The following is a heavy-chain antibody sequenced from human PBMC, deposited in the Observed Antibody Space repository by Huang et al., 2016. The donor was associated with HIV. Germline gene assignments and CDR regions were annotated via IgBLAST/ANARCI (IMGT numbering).Heavy chain of an antibody. CDR3: ATNLQIVVVPPDMGYDAFDM. CDR2: IRGDGSEK. D-gene: IGHD2-2*01. Sequence: DEHLVESGGGLVQPGGSVQITCEVSGFYFKNYWRNWVLQDQGKGLEWVANIRGDGSEKNYVDSVKGRFTSVRDNAKNLLYLQMKSLRAEDTSVYYCATNLQIVVVPPDMGYDAFDMWGQGTMVTVSS. V-gene: IGHV3-7*01. J-gene: IGHJ3*02. CDR1: GFYFKNYW.